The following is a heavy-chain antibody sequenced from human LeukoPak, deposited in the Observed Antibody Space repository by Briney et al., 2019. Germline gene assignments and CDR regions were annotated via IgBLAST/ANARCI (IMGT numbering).Heavy chain of an antibody. Sequence: SETLSLTCAVYGGSFSGYYWSWIRQPPGKGLEWIGEINHSGSTNYNPSLKSRVTISVDTSKSQFSLKLSSVTAADTAVYYCAGTYYYGSGSDAFDIWGLGTMVTVSS. CDR2: INHSGST. CDR3: AGTYYYGSGSDAFDI. CDR1: GGSFSGYY. J-gene: IGHJ3*02. V-gene: IGHV4-34*01. D-gene: IGHD3-10*01.